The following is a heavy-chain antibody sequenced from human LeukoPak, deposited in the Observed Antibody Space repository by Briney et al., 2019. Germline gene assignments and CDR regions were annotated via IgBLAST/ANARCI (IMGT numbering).Heavy chain of an antibody. Sequence: ASVKVSCKASGYTFTGYYMHWVRQAPGQGLEWMGWINPNSGGTNYAQKFQGWVTMTRDTSISTAYMEPSRLRSDDTAVYYCARGGITGTTRGPTRLNDAFDTWGQGTMVTVSS. CDR1: GYTFTGYY. V-gene: IGHV1-2*04. D-gene: IGHD1-20*01. CDR2: INPNSGGT. CDR3: ARGGITGTTRGPTRLNDAFDT. J-gene: IGHJ3*02.